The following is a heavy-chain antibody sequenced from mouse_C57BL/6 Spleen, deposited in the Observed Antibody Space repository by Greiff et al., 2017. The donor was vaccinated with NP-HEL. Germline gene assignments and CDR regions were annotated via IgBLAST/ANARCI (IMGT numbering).Heavy chain of an antibody. Sequence: DVQLVESGGDLVKPGGSLKLSCAASGFTFSSYGMSWVRQTPDKRLEWVATISSGGSYTYYPDSVKGRFTISRDNAKNTLYLQMSSLKSEDTAMYYCARQPYGSSPSYWYFDVWGTGTTVTVSS. J-gene: IGHJ1*03. CDR2: ISSGGSYT. CDR1: GFTFSSYG. CDR3: ARQPYGSSPSYWYFDV. V-gene: IGHV5-6*01. D-gene: IGHD1-1*01.